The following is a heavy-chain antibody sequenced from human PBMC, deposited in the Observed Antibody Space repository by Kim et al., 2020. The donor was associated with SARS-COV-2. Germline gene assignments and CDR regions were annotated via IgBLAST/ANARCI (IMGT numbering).Heavy chain of an antibody. V-gene: IGHV1-18*01. CDR1: GYTFTSYG. CDR2: ISAYNGNT. CDR3: AREARGVITGGAYYFDY. D-gene: IGHD3-10*01. J-gene: IGHJ4*02. Sequence: ASVKVSCKASGYTFTSYGISWVRQAPGQGLEWMGWISAYNGNTNYAQKLQGRVTMTTDTSTSTAYMELRSLRSDDTAVYYCAREARGVITGGAYYFDYWGQGTLVTVSS.